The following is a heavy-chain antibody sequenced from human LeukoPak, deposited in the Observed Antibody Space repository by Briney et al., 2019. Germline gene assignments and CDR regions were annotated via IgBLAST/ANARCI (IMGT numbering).Heavy chain of an antibody. Sequence: ASVKVSCKASGGTFSSYAISWVRQAPGQGLDWMGGIIPIFGTANYAQKFQGRVTITADESTSTAYMELSSLRSEDTAVYYCARGVVPAAHTGNWFDPWGQGTLVTVSS. CDR2: IIPIFGTA. J-gene: IGHJ5*02. D-gene: IGHD2-2*01. V-gene: IGHV1-69*13. CDR3: ARGVVPAAHTGNWFDP. CDR1: GGTFSSYA.